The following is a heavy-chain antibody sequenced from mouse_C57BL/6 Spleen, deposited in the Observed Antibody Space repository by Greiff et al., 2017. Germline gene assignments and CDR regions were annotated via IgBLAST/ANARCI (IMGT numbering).Heavy chain of an antibody. D-gene: IGHD2-1*01. CDR2: IYPSDSET. Sequence: VQLQQPGAELVRPGSSVKLSCKASGYTFTSYWMDWVKQRPGQGLEWIGNIYPSDSETHYNQKFKDKATLTVDKSSSTAYMQLSSLTSEDSAVYYCARGTYGNWFAYWGQGTLVTVSA. V-gene: IGHV1-61*01. CDR3: ARGTYGNWFAY. J-gene: IGHJ3*01. CDR1: GYTFTSYW.